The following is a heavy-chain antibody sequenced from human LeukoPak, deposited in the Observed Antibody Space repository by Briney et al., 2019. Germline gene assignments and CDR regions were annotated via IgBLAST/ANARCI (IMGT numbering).Heavy chain of an antibody. Sequence: SETLSLTCTVSGGSISSYYWSWIRQPPGKGLEWIGYIYYSGSTNYNPSLKSRVTISVDTSKNQFSLKLSSVTAADTGVYYCARGTWYYGSGSYSRMNDYWGQGTLVTVSS. CDR3: ARGTWYYGSGSYSRMNDY. CDR1: GGSISSYY. D-gene: IGHD3-10*01. V-gene: IGHV4-59*12. CDR2: IYYSGST. J-gene: IGHJ4*02.